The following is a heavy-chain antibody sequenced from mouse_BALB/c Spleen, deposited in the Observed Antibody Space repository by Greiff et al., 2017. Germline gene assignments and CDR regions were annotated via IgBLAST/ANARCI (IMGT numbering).Heavy chain of an antibody. D-gene: IGHD4-1*01. CDR2: ISNGGGST. J-gene: IGHJ2*01. Sequence: EVKLVESGGGLVQPGGSLKLSCAASGFTFSSYTMSWVRQTPEKRLEWVAYISNGGGSTYYPDTVKGRFTISRDNAKNTLYLQMSSLKSEDTAMYYCARTGTNYFDYWGQGTTLTVSS. CDR1: GFTFSSYT. V-gene: IGHV5-12-2*01. CDR3: ARTGTNYFDY.